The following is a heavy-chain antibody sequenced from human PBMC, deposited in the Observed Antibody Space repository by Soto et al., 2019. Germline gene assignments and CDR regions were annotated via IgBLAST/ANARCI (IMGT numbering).Heavy chain of an antibody. CDR2: ISWNSGSI. V-gene: IGHV3-9*01. CDR3: AKARDPEYAFDI. Sequence: PGGSLRLSCAASGFTFDDYAMHWVRQAPGKGLEWVSGISWNSGSIGYADSVKGRFTISRDNAKNSLYLQMNSLRAEDTALYYCAKARDPEYAFDIWGQGTMVTV. CDR1: GFTFDDYA. J-gene: IGHJ3*02.